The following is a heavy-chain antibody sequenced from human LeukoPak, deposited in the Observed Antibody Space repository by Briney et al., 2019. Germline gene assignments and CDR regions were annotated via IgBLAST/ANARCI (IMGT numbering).Heavy chain of an antibody. CDR3: VRRYCSRSSCTLDS. Sequence: PGGSLRLSCVASGFTLSSHWMHLLRLAPGKGLVWVSRISTDGGSTGYADSVKGRFTISRDNARNTLYLQMTSLRAEDTAVYYCVRRYCSRSSCTLDSWGQGTLVTVSS. CDR2: ISTDGGST. CDR1: GFTLSSHW. J-gene: IGHJ4*02. V-gene: IGHV3-74*01. D-gene: IGHD2-15*01.